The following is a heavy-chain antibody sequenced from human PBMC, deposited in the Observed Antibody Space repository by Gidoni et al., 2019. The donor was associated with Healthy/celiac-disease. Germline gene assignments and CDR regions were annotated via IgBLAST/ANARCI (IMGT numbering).Heavy chain of an antibody. J-gene: IGHJ5*02. CDR3: AKVGWYQLLYGWFDP. V-gene: IGHV3-23*01. Sequence: EVQLLESGGGLVQPGGSLRLSCAASGVTFSSYAMSWVRQAPGKGLEWVSAISGSGGNTYYADSVKGRFTISRDNSKNTLFLQMNSLRAEDTAVYYCAKVGWYQLLYGWFDPWGQGTLVTVSS. CDR2: ISGSGGNT. CDR1: GVTFSSYA. D-gene: IGHD2-2*02.